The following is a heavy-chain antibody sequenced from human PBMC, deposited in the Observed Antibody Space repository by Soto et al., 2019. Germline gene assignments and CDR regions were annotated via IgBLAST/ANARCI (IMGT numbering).Heavy chain of an antibody. D-gene: IGHD6-19*01. CDR1: GFTFSRYA. V-gene: IGHV3-30*18. CDR3: AKGRGGWRNYGMDV. J-gene: IGHJ6*02. CDR2: ISYDGRNE. Sequence: QVKLVESGGGVIQTGRSLRLSCVASGFTFSRYAMDWVRQAPGKGLKWVAIISYDGRNEYYADSVKGRFTISRDNSKNTLYLQMNRLRPEDTAVYYCAKGRGGWRNYGMDVWGQGTTVTVSS.